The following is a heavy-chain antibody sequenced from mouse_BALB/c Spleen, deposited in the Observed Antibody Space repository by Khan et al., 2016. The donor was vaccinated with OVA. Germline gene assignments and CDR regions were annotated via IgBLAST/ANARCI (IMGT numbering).Heavy chain of an antibody. D-gene: IGHD2-4*01. CDR2: INPSTGYT. CDR1: GYTFTSYW. CDR3: ARYYDYD. V-gene: IGHV1-7*01. J-gene: IGHJ3*01. Sequence: QVQLKQSGAELAKPGASVKMSCKASGYTFTSYWMHWVKQRPGQGLEWIGYINPSTGYTEYNQKFKDKATLTADKSSSTAYMQLSSLTSEDSAVYYCARYYDYDWGQGTLGTVSA.